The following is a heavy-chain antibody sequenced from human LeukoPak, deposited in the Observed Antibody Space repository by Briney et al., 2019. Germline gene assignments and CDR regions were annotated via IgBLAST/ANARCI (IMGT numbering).Heavy chain of an antibody. V-gene: IGHV3-30*02. CDR2: IRYDGSNK. CDR3: AKGMVAAAPGYYGMDV. D-gene: IGHD6-13*01. CDR1: GFTFSSYG. Sequence: PGGSLRLSCAASGFTFSSYGMHWVRQAPGKGLEWVAFIRYDGSNKYYADSVKGRFTISRDNSKNTLYLQMNSLRAEDTAVYYCAKGMVAAAPGYYGMDVRGQGTTVTVSS. J-gene: IGHJ6*02.